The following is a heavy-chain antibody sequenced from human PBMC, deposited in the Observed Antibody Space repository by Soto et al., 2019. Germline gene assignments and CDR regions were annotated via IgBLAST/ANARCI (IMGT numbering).Heavy chain of an antibody. V-gene: IGHV4-31*03. CDR3: ARADYGDRGLAFDS. Sequence: QVQLQESGPGLVKTSQTLSLTCTVSGASTGSGGSYWSWIRQHPGKGLEWIGYIYYTGSTYYSPSLKSRASISVDPSNNQFSLKLDSATAADTAVYYCARADYGDRGLAFDSWGQGTLVTVSS. CDR1: GASTGSGGSY. D-gene: IGHD4-17*01. J-gene: IGHJ4*02. CDR2: IYYTGST.